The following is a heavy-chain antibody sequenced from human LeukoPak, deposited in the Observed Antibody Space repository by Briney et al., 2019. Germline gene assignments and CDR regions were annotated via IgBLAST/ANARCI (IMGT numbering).Heavy chain of an antibody. J-gene: IGHJ4*02. V-gene: IGHV3-33*01. D-gene: IGHD3-16*01. CDR3: ASPLTDYFDY. Sequence: PGRSLRLSCAASGFTFSSYGMHWVRQAPGKGLEWVAVIWYDGSNKYYADSVKGRFTISRDNSKNALYLQMNSLRAEDTAVYYCASPLTDYFDYWGQGTLVTVSS. CDR2: IWYDGSNK. CDR1: GFTFSSYG.